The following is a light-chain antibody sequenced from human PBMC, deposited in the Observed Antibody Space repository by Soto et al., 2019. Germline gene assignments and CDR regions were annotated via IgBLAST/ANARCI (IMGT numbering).Light chain of an antibody. CDR3: QRFGSAPPWT. CDR2: GAS. V-gene: IGKV3-20*01. CDR1: QSVSSSY. Sequence: EIVLTQSPGTLSLSPGERATLSCRASQSVSSSYLAWYQQKPGQAPRLLIYGASSRATGIPDRFSGSGSGTDFTLTISRLEPEDFAMYYCQRFGSAPPWTFGQGTKVDIK. J-gene: IGKJ1*01.